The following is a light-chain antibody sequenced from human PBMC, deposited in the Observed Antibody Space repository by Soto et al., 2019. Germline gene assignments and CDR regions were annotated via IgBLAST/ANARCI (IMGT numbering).Light chain of an antibody. V-gene: IGKV3-11*01. Sequence: EIVLTQSPGTLSLSPGERATLSCMASQSVSSNFLAWYQQKPGQAPRLLIYDASNRATGIPARFSGSGSGTDFTLTISSLEPEDFAVYYCQQRSNWPITFGQGTKVDIK. CDR1: QSVSSN. J-gene: IGKJ1*01. CDR2: DAS. CDR3: QQRSNWPIT.